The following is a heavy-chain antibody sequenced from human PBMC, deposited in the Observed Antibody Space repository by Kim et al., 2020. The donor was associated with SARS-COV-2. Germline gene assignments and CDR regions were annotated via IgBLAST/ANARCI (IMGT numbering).Heavy chain of an antibody. Sequence: GGSLRLSCAASGFTFDDYSMHWVRQAPGKGLEWVSGISWNSGSIGYADSVKGRFTISRDNAKNSLYVQMNSLRAEDTALYYCAKDFSGGWRRGYYFGYWGQGTPVTVSS. D-gene: IGHD6-19*01. V-gene: IGHV3-9*01. CDR2: ISWNSGSI. CDR3: AKDFSGGWRRGYYFGY. CDR1: GFTFDDYS. J-gene: IGHJ4*03.